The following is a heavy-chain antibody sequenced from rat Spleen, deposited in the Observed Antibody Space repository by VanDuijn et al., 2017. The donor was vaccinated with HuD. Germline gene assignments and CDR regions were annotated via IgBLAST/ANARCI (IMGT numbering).Heavy chain of an antibody. CDR1: GFNFNDYW. J-gene: IGHJ2*01. CDR2: ITNARGTT. V-gene: IGHV5-31*01. CDR3: ARLSNSGYALFAN. Sequence: EVKLVESGGGLVQPGRSLKLSCAASGFNFNDYWMGWVRQAPGKGLEWVASITNARGTTYYPDSVKGRFTISRDNAKSTLYLQMNSLRSEDTATYYCARLSNSGYALFANWGQGVMVTVSS. D-gene: IGHD4-3*01.